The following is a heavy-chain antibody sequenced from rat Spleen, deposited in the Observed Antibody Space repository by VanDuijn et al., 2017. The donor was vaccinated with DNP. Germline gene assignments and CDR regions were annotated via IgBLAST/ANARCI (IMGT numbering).Heavy chain of an antibody. CDR2: INQDSTAL. V-gene: IGHV4-2*01. CDR3: ARVAFSGGAMDA. D-gene: IGHD4-3*01. Sequence: EVKLVESGGGLVQPGRSLKLSCAASGFNFNDYWMGWVRQAPGKGLEWIGEINQDSTALNCIPSLQDKFTISRDNAQDTLYLQMSKLGSDDTAIYYWARVAFSGGAMDAWGQGTSVTVSS. J-gene: IGHJ4*01. CDR1: GFNFNDYW.